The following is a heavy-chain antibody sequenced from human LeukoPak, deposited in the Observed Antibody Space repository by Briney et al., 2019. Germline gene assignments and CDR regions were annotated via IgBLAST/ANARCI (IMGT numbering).Heavy chain of an antibody. CDR2: ISSSSSYI. V-gene: IGHV3-21*01. J-gene: IGHJ4*02. CDR3: ARDQDYYDSSGYSLFDY. D-gene: IGHD3-22*01. Sequence: PGGSLRLSCAASGFTFSSYSMNWVRQAPGKGLEWVSSISSSSSYIYYADSVKGRFTISRDNAKSSLYLQMNSLRAEDTAVYYCARDQDYYDSSGYSLFDYWGQGTPVTVSS. CDR1: GFTFSSYS.